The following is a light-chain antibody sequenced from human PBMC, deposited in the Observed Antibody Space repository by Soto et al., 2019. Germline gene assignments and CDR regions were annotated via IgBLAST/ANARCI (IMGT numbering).Light chain of an antibody. Sequence: QSVLTQPPSVSGAPGQRVSISCTGSTSNIGAPYDVHWYQHLPGTAPKLLIYGDNNRPSGVPDRFSGPKSGTSASLAITRLQAEDEADYYCCSYAGSYTLDVFGTGTKVTVL. CDR2: GDN. CDR3: CSYAGSYTLDV. V-gene: IGLV1-40*01. J-gene: IGLJ1*01. CDR1: TSNIGAPYD.